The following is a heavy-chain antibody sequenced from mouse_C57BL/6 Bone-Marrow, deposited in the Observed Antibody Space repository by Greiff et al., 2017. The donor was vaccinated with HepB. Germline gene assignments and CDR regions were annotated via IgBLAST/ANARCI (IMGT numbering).Heavy chain of an antibody. CDR2: IRLKSDNYAT. CDR1: GFTFSNYW. V-gene: IGHV6-3*01. D-gene: IGHD2-3*01. CDR3: TVVDGYYYFDY. Sequence: EVQVVESGGGLVQPGGSMKLSCVASGFTFSNYWMNWVRQSPEKGLEWVAQIRLKSDNYATHYAESVKGRFTISRDDSKSSVYLQMNNLRAEDTGIYYCTVVDGYYYFDYWGQGTTLTVSS. J-gene: IGHJ2*01.